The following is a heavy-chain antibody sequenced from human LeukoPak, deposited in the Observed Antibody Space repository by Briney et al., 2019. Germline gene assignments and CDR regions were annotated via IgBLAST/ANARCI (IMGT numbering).Heavy chain of an antibody. J-gene: IGHJ6*03. CDR2: INPNSGGT. Sequence: GASVKVSCKASGYTFTGYYMHWVRQAPGQGLEWMGWINPNSGGTNYAQKFQGRVTMARDTSISTAYMELSRLRSDDTAVYYCARGNMVRGLHIPYADYYYYYYMDVWGKGTTVTISS. CDR3: ARGNMVRGLHIPYADYYYYYYMDV. CDR1: GYTFTGYY. V-gene: IGHV1-2*02. D-gene: IGHD3-10*01.